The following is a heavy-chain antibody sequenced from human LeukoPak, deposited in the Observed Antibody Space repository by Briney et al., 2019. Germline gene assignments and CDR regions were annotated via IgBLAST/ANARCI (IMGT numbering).Heavy chain of an antibody. CDR2: INHSGST. CDR1: GGSFSGYY. CDR3: ASHITGGHFRSDP. Sequence: SETLSLTCAVYGGSFSGYYWSWIRQPPGKGLEWIGEINHSGSTNYNPSLKSRVTISVDTSKNQFSLKLSSVTAADTAVYFCASHITGGHFRSDPWGQGILVTVSS. J-gene: IGHJ5*02. V-gene: IGHV4-34*01. D-gene: IGHD3-10*01.